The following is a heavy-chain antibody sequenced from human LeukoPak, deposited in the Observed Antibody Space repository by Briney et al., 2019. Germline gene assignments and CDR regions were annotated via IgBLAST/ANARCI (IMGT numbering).Heavy chain of an antibody. CDR2: ISASGDST. D-gene: IGHD1-1*01. CDR1: GFTFSSYA. Sequence: GGSLRLSCAASGFTFSSYAMSWVRQAPGKGLEWVSVISASGDSTYYADSMKGRFTISRDNSKNTLYLQMNSLRAEDPAVYYCNDPFDYWGQGTLVTVSS. CDR3: NDPFDY. J-gene: IGHJ4*02. V-gene: IGHV3-23*01.